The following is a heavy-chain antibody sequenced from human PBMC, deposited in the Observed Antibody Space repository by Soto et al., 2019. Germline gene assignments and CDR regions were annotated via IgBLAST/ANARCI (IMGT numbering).Heavy chain of an antibody. V-gene: IGHV1-2*04. D-gene: IGHD3-3*01. CDR3: ARNQNSARGHYDFWSGYYLDYYYYGMDV. CDR2: INRNSGGT. Sequence: ASVKVSCKASGYTFTGYYMHWVRQAPGQGLGWMGWINRNSGGTNYAQKFQGWVTMTGDTSISTAYMELSRLRSDDTALYYCARNQNSARGHYDFWSGYYLDYYYYGMDVWGQGTTVTVS. J-gene: IGHJ6*02. CDR1: GYTFTGYY.